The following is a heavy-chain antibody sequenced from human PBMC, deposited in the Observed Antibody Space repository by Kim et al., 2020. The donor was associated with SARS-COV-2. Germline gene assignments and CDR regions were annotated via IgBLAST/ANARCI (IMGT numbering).Heavy chain of an antibody. Sequence: GGSLRLSCAASGFTFSSYWLSWVRQAPGKGLEWVANLNQDGSAKFYVDPVKGRFTISRDNAKNSVFLQTNSLRAEDTAAFYCVRGIPSAWRQGTLVTASS. CDR2: LNQDGSAK. V-gene: IGHV3-7*03. CDR3: VRGIPSA. J-gene: IGHJ5*02. D-gene: IGHD2-21*01. CDR1: GFTFSSYW.